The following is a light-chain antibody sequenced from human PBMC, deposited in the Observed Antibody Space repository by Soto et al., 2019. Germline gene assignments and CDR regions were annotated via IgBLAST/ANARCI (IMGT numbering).Light chain of an antibody. CDR3: QQYNNWPRT. V-gene: IGKV3-15*01. J-gene: IGKJ1*01. CDR2: GAS. Sequence: DIVLTQSPVTLSSSPGERATLTCRASQSISTYLAWYQQKPGKAPRLLIYGASTRDTDFPARFSGSGSGTEFTLTISSLQSEDFAVYYCQQYNNWPRTFGQGTKVDI. CDR1: QSISTY.